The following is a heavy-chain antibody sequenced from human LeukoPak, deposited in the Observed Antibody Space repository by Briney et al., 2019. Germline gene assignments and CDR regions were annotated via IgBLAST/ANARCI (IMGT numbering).Heavy chain of an antibody. CDR3: ARASSKQLAGYLPDGFDI. Sequence: GGSLRLSCAASGFTFSDYYMSWIRQAPGKGLEWVSYISSTSSYTNYADSVKGRCTISRDNSKNTLYLQMNSLRADDAAVYYCARASSKQLAGYLPDGFDIWGQGTMVTVSS. D-gene: IGHD3-9*01. CDR2: ISSTSSYT. CDR1: GFTFSDYY. V-gene: IGHV3-11*06. J-gene: IGHJ3*02.